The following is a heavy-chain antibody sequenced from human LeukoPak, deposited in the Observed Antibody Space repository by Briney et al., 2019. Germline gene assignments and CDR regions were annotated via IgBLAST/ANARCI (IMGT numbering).Heavy chain of an antibody. CDR1: GYTFTGYW. CDR3: ARGYGSEI. D-gene: IGHD3-10*01. CDR2: ISPSGGST. V-gene: IGHV1-46*01. J-gene: IGHJ4*02. Sequence: ASVKVSCKAFGYTFTGYWMHWVRQAPGQGPEWMGVISPSGGSTIYAQKFKGRVTLTRDMSTSTDYLELSSLRSEDTAVYYCARGYGSEIWGQGTLVTVSS.